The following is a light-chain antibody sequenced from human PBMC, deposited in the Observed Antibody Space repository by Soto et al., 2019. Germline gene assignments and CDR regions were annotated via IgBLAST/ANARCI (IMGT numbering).Light chain of an antibody. V-gene: IGLV2-14*01. Sequence: QSALTQPASVSGSLGQSITISCSGSNSDIGGYNYVAWYQQYPDKAPKLLVYEVNYRFSGVSSRFAGSKSGNTASLTISGLQAEDEADYYCNSYTSSSTLALYVFGTGTKLTVL. CDR1: NSDIGGYNY. CDR3: NSYTSSSTLALYV. J-gene: IGLJ1*01. CDR2: EVN.